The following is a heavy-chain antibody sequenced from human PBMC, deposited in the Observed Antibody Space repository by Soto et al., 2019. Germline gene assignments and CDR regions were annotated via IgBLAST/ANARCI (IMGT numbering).Heavy chain of an antibody. J-gene: IGHJ6*02. Sequence: QVQLVESGGGVVQPGRSLRLSCAASGFTFSSYGMHWVHQAPGKGLEWVAVIWYDGSNKYYADSVKGRFTISRDNSKNTLYLQMNSLRAEDTAVYYCARGHQRAVAGTPLDYYYYYGMDVWGQGTTVTVSS. CDR3: ARGHQRAVAGTPLDYYYYYGMDV. CDR1: GFTFSSYG. CDR2: IWYDGSNK. D-gene: IGHD6-19*01. V-gene: IGHV3-33*01.